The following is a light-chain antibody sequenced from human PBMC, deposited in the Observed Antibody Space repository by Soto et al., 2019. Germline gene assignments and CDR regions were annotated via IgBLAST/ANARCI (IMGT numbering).Light chain of an antibody. J-gene: IGKJ1*01. CDR3: QQSFSIWT. V-gene: IGKV1-39*01. CDR2: AAS. CDR1: QSIITY. Sequence: DLQMTQCPSSLSASVGDRVTITCRASQSIITYLNWYQQRPGRAPKLLIYAASSLQSGVPSRFSGTGSGTHFTLTISSLQPEDFATYYCQQSFSIWTFGQGSKVDIK.